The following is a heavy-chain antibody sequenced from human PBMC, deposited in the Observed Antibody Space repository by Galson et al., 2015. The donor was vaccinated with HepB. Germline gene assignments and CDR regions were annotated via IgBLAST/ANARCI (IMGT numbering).Heavy chain of an antibody. D-gene: IGHD4-17*01. V-gene: IGHV3-30*04. Sequence: SLRLSCAASGFTFSNSIMHWVRQAPGKGLEWVAVISFDGRNKHYADSVRGRFTISRDNSKKTLYLEMSSLGSEDTAVYYCARGRVGILTTLTPEYFQHWGQGTLLTVSS. CDR2: ISFDGRNK. J-gene: IGHJ1*01. CDR3: ARGRVGILTTLTPEYFQH. CDR1: GFTFSNSI.